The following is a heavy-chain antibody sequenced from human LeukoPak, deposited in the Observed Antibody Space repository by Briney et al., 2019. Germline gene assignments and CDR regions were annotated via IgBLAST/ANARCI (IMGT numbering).Heavy chain of an antibody. CDR3: AKAGIAVPATPEY. J-gene: IGHJ4*02. CDR2: ISSSGGTT. V-gene: IGHV3-23*01. D-gene: IGHD6-19*01. Sequence: PGGSLRLSCAASGFPFSSHAMSWVRQAPGKGLEWVSVISSSGGTTYYSDSVKGRFIISRDNSKNTLYLQMNSRRAEDTAVYYCAKAGIAVPATPEYCGQGTQVTVSS. CDR1: GFPFSSHA.